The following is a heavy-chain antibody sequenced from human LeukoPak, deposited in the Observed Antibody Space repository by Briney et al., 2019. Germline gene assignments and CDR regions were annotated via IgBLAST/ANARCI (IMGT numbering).Heavy chain of an antibody. J-gene: IGHJ4*02. Sequence: SETLSLTCAVSGGSISSSNWWSWVRQPPGQGLEWIGEIYHSGSTNYNPSLKSRVTISVDKSKNQFSLKLSSVTAADTAVYYCAKHSAYGPYFDYWGQGTLVTVSS. D-gene: IGHD3-10*01. V-gene: IGHV4-4*02. CDR3: AKHSAYGPYFDY. CDR2: IYHSGST. CDR1: GGSISSSNW.